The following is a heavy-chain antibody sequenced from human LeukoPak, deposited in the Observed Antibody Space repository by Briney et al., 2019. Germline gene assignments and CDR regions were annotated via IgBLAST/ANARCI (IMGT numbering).Heavy chain of an antibody. J-gene: IGHJ3*02. V-gene: IGHV3-9*01. CDR2: ISWNSGSI. D-gene: IGHD3-3*01. CDR1: GFTFDDYA. Sequence: GGSLRLPCAASGFTFDDYAMHWVRQAPGKGLEWVSGISWNSGSIGYADSVKGRFTISRDNAKNSLYLQMNSLRAEDTALYYCAKAGYYDFWSGYQDIWGQGTMVTVSS. CDR3: AKAGYYDFWSGYQDI.